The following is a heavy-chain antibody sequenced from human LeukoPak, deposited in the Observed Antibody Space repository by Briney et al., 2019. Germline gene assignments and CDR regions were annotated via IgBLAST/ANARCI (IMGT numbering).Heavy chain of an antibody. D-gene: IGHD3-9*01. CDR1: GGSISSGGYY. J-gene: IGHJ4*02. CDR3: ARGGGGYYDILTGYQYYFDY. CDR2: IYYSGST. V-gene: IGHV4-31*03. Sequence: SQTLSLTCTVSGGSISSGGYYWSWIRQHPGKGLEWIGYIYYSGSTYYNPSLKSRVTISVDTSKNQFSLKLSSVTAADTAVYYCARGGGGYYDILTGYQYYFDYWGQGTLVTVSS.